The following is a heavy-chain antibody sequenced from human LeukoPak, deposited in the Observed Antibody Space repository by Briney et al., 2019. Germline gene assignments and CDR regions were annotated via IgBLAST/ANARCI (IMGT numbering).Heavy chain of an antibody. CDR3: ANHYDSSGYGYFDY. CDR1: GGSISSSSYY. Sequence: SETLSLTCTVSGGSISSSSYYWGWIRQPPGKGLEWIGGIYYSGSTYYNPSLKSRVTISVDTSKNQFSLNLSSVTAADTAVYYCANHYDSSGYGYFDYWGQGTLVTVSS. J-gene: IGHJ4*02. D-gene: IGHD3-22*01. CDR2: IYYSGST. V-gene: IGHV4-39*01.